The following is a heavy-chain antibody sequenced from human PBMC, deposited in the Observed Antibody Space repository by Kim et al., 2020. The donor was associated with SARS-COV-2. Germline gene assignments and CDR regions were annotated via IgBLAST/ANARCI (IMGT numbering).Heavy chain of an antibody. Sequence: ASVKVSCKASGYTFTSYYMQWVRQAPGQGLEWMGIINPSGGSTSYAQKFQGRVTMTTDTSTSTVYMELSSLRSEDTAVYYLARSVSSSWYGGDFDYWGQGTLVTVSS. J-gene: IGHJ4*02. CDR3: ARSVSSSWYGGDFDY. D-gene: IGHD6-13*01. CDR1: GYTFTSYY. CDR2: INPSGGST. V-gene: IGHV1-46*01.